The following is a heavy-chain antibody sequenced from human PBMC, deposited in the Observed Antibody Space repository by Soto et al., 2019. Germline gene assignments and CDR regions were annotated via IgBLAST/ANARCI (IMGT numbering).Heavy chain of an antibody. J-gene: IGHJ5*02. Sequence: EVQLLESGGGLVQPGGSLRLSCAASGFTISTYAMTWVRQAPGKGLECVSGVTGSGGQIHYADSVKGRFTISKDNSKNTLYLQMTGLRDEDTALYYCAKDAVYNDGLWLMDSWGQGTLVTVSS. CDR1: GFTISTYA. CDR3: AKDAVYNDGLWLMDS. V-gene: IGHV3-23*01. D-gene: IGHD2-21*01. CDR2: VTGSGGQI.